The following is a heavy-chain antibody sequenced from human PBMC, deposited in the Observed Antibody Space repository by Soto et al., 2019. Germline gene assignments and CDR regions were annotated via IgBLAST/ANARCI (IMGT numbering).Heavy chain of an antibody. V-gene: IGHV3-48*01. J-gene: IGHJ4*02. D-gene: IGHD1-20*01. CDR2: ISSSSSTI. CDR3: ARGYNWKMTHGTFDY. Sequence: GSLRLSCAASGFTFSTYSMNWVRQAPGKGLEWVSYISSSSSTIYYADSVKGRFTISRDNAKNSLYLQMNSLRAEDTAVYYCARGYNWKMTHGTFDYWGQGTLVTVSS. CDR1: GFTFSTYS.